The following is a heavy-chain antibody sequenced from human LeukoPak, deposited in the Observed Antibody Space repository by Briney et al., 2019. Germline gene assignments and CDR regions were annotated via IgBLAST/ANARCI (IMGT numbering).Heavy chain of an antibody. J-gene: IGHJ6*04. CDR2: IKQEGSAR. CDR1: GFSFSSYW. CDR3: AELSITMIGGV. Sequence: PGGSLRLSCVASGFSFSSYWMSWVRQTPGKGLEWVANIKQEGSARYYVDSVTGRFTISRDNAKNSLYLQMNSLRAEDTAVYYCAELSITMIGGVWGKGTTVTISS. V-gene: IGHV3-7*01. D-gene: IGHD3-10*02.